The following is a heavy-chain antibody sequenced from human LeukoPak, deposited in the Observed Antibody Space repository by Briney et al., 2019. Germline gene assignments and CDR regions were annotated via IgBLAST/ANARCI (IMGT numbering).Heavy chain of an antibody. CDR1: GGSVSSSPYY. J-gene: IGHJ5*02. CDR2: IYYRGST. V-gene: IGHV4-39*01. Sequence: SETLSLTCTVSGGSVSSSPYYWGWIRQPPGKGLEWIGTIYYRGSTYSNPSLNIRVTISLDTSKNQFSLRLRSVTAADTALYYCARHYLSDGILSTFDPWGQGTLVTVSS. D-gene: IGHD2-2*01. CDR3: ARHYLSDGILSTFDP.